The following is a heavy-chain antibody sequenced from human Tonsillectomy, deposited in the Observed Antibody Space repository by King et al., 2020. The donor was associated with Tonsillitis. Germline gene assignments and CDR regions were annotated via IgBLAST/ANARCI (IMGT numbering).Heavy chain of an antibody. V-gene: IGHV3-30*18. CDR2: MSYEGSDK. CDR3: AKNLYSGGYSHFDY. CDR1: GFTFRSYG. J-gene: IGHJ4*02. D-gene: IGHD4-23*01. Sequence: VQLVESGGGVVQPGRSLRLSCTASGFTFRSYGMHWVRRAPGKGLEGVASMSYEGSDKYYGDSWKGRVTISRDKSKNKLYLQMNSLRAEDTAVYYCAKNLYSGGYSHFDYWGQGTLVTVSS.